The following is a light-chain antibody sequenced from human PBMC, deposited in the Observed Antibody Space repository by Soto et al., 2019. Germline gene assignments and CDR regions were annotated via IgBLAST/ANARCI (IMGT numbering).Light chain of an antibody. CDR1: RRVSSY. Sequence: ETVLTQSPATLSLSPGDRATLSCRASRRVSSYLAWYQQKAGQAPRLPIYDASNRAAGTPARFSGSGSGTDFTLTISSLEPEDFAVFYCQQYAFSPRTFGQGTRLEIK. V-gene: IGKV3-11*01. CDR2: DAS. J-gene: IGKJ5*01. CDR3: QQYAFSPRT.